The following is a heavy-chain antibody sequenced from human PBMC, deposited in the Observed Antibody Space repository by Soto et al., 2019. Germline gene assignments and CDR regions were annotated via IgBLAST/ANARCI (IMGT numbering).Heavy chain of an antibody. CDR2: INHSGST. J-gene: IGHJ6*03. CDR3: ARGGISHWAYFYYMDV. Sequence: SETLSLTCTVSGGSISSGDYYWSWIRQHPGMGLEWIGDINHSGSTNYNPSLKSRVTMSVDTSKNQFSLTLNSVTAADTATYYCARGGISHWAYFYYMDVWDRGTTVTVSS. V-gene: IGHV4-31*03. CDR1: GGSISSGDYY. D-gene: IGHD2-21*01.